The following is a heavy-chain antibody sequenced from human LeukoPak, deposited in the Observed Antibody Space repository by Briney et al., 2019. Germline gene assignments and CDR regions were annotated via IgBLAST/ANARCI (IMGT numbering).Heavy chain of an antibody. V-gene: IGHV3-23*01. CDR3: AKNSGSYDLHY. J-gene: IGHJ4*02. CDR2: ISGSGGST. CDR1: GFTFSSYA. Sequence: GGSLRLSCAASGFTFSSYAMSWVRQAPGKGLEWVSAISGSGGSTYYADSAKGRFTISRDNSKNTLYLQMNSLRAEDTAVYYCAKNSGSYDLHYWGQGTLVTVSS. D-gene: IGHD1-26*01.